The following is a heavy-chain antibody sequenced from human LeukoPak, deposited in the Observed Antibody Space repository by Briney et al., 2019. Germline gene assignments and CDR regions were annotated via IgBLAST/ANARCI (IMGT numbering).Heavy chain of an antibody. CDR2: IISIFGTA. CDR3: TRSTSSSSSYYYYYMDV. V-gene: IGHV1-69*05. J-gene: IGHJ6*03. CDR1: GGTFSSYA. Sequence: GASVKVSCKASGGTFSSYAISWVRQAPGQGLEWMGGIISIFGTANYAQKFQGRVTITTDESTSTAYMELSSLRSEDTAVYYCTRSTSSSSSYYYYYMDVWGKGTTVTVSS. D-gene: IGHD6-6*01.